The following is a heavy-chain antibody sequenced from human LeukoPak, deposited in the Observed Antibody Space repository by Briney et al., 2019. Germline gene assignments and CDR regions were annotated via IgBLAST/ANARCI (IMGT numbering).Heavy chain of an antibody. Sequence: ASVKVSCKASGDTFTSYYIHWMRQAPGQGLEWLGMITPNIGSTTYAQQFQGRITMTSDKSTSTVYMDLSSLRFEDTAVYYCARDGTAVAGTYWSSNYYYYMDVWGKGTTVTVSS. CDR2: ITPNIGST. CDR3: ARDGTAVAGTYWSSNYYYYMDV. CDR1: GDTFTSYY. D-gene: IGHD6-19*01. V-gene: IGHV1-46*01. J-gene: IGHJ6*03.